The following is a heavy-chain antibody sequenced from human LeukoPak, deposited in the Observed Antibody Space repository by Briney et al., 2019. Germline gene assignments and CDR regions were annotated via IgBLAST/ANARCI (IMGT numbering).Heavy chain of an antibody. V-gene: IGHV3-21*06. CDR3: ATDQRYAFDY. Sequence: PGGSLRLSCAASGFTFSSYSMNWVRQAPGKGVEWVSSISSSSSYIYYADSVKGRVTISRDDGKNTLYLHMNSLRDDDTPVYYCATDQRYAFDYWGQGILVTVSS. D-gene: IGHD3-9*01. CDR1: GFTFSSYS. CDR2: ISSSSSYI. J-gene: IGHJ4*02.